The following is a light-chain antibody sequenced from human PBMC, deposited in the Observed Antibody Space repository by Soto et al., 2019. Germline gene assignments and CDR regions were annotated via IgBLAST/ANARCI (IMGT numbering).Light chain of an antibody. CDR2: DVS. CDR1: QAVNSW. J-gene: IGKJ5*01. CDR3: QQSNNHPIS. V-gene: IGKV1-12*01. Sequence: QLTQSPSSISASVGDRVTITCRASQAVNSWLAWFQQKPGMAPKLVIYDVSSLQSGVPSRFSGSGSGTEFTLTISSLQPEDFATYYCQQSNNHPISFGQGTRL.